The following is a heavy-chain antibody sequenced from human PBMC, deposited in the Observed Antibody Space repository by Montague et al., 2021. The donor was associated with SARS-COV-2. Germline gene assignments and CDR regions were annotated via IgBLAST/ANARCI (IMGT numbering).Heavy chain of an antibody. Sequence: TLSLTCTVSGDSINSGPYFWNWIRQPAGKGLEWIGRTYTRGGTHSNPPLESRVTISTDTSKNQLSLELSSVTVADTAVYYCARGSRVTAPTLLSGMDVWGQGTTVTVSS. D-gene: IGHD2-21*02. CDR3: ARGSRVTAPTLLSGMDV. J-gene: IGHJ6*02. CDR2: TYTRGGT. CDR1: GDSINSGPYF. V-gene: IGHV4-61*02.